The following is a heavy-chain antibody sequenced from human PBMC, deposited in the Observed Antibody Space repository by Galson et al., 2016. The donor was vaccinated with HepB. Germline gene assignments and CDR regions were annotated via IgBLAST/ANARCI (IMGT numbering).Heavy chain of an antibody. J-gene: IGHJ4*02. Sequence: SLRLSCAASGFTFSSHTMNWVRQAPGKGLEWVSSIISSSNYIYYADSVKGRFTISRDNAKNALYLQMNSLSAEDTAVYYCARGPLRTWYVLYYFDSWGQGTLVTVSS. CDR1: GFTFSSHT. CDR2: IISSSNYI. D-gene: IGHD6-13*01. V-gene: IGHV3-21*01. CDR3: ARGPLRTWYVLYYFDS.